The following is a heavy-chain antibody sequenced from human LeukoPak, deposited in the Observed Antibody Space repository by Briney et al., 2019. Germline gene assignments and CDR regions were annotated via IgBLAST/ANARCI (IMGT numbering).Heavy chain of an antibody. V-gene: IGHV1-2*06. D-gene: IGHD3-22*01. J-gene: IGHJ5*02. CDR1: GYTFTGYY. CDR3: ANLYHSSGYSAT. CDR2: INPNSGGT. Sequence: AASVKVSCKASGYTFTGYYMHWVRQAPGQGLEWMGRINPNSGGTNYAQKFQGRVTMTRDTSISTAYMELSRLRSDDTAVYYCANLYHSSGYSATWGQGTLVTVSS.